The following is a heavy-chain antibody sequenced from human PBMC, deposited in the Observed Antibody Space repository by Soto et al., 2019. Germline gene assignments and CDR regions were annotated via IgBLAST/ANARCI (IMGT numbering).Heavy chain of an antibody. CDR1: GGSISSYY. CDR2: IYYSGST. J-gene: IGHJ3*02. D-gene: IGHD2-15*01. Sequence: QVQLQESGPGLVKPSETLSLTCTVSGGSISSYYWSWIRQPPGKGLEWIGYIYYSGSTNYNPSLKSRVTMAVDMSKNQFSLKLSSVTAADTAVYYCARHCSGGSCYYAFDIWGQGTMVTVSS. V-gene: IGHV4-59*08. CDR3: ARHCSGGSCYYAFDI.